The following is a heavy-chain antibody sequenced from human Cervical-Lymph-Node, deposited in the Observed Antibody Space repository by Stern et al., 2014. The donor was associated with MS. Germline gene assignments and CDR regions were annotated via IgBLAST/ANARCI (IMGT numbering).Heavy chain of an antibody. CDR1: GGTFSSYA. D-gene: IGHD3-22*01. V-gene: IGHV1-69*01. J-gene: IGHJ4*02. Sequence: QVQLVQSGAGVKKPGSSVKVSCKASGGTFSSYAISWVRQAPGKGLEWMGGIVHIFGTANYAQKFQGRVTITTDESQNNAIKQLSSLRSYDTAVYYGARDSSGYLYWGQGPLVPVSS. CDR2: IVHIFGTA. CDR3: ARDSSGYLY.